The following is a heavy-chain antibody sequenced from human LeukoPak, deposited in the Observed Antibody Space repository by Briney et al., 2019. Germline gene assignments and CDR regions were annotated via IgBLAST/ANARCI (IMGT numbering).Heavy chain of an antibody. CDR1: GYTFTGYY. V-gene: IGHV1-2*04. Sequence: ASVKVSCKASGYTFTGYYMHWVRQAPGQGLEWIGWINPNSGGTNYAQEFQGWVTMTRDTSISTAYMERSRLRADDTAVYYCASSRYGSTWFDPWGQGTLVTVSS. CDR3: ASSRYGSTWFDP. J-gene: IGHJ5*02. D-gene: IGHD3-10*01. CDR2: INPNSGGT.